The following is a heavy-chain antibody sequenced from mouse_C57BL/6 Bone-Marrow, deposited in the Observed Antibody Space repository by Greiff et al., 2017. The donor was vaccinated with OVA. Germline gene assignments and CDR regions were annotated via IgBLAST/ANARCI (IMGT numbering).Heavy chain of an antibody. V-gene: IGHV10-1*01. Sequence: EVMLVESGGGLVQPKGSLKLSCAASGFSFNTYAMNWVRQAPGKGLEWVARIRSKSNNYATYYADSVKDRFTISRDDSERMLYLQMNNLKTEDTAMYYCVRQDGYYGFAYWGQGTLVTVSA. D-gene: IGHD2-3*01. CDR3: VRQDGYYGFAY. CDR2: IRSKSNNYAT. J-gene: IGHJ3*01. CDR1: GFSFNTYA.